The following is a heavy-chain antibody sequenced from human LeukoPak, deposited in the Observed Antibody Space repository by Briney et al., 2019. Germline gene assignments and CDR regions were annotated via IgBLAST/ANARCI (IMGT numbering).Heavy chain of an antibody. V-gene: IGHV3-23*01. CDR1: GFTFSSYA. CDR3: AKGRGNNYDGPRFDP. Sequence: GGSLRLSCAASGFTFSSYAMSWVRQAPGKGLEWVSAISGSGGSTYYADSVKGRFTISRDISKNTLDLQMNSLRAEDTAVYYCAKGRGNNYDGPRFDPWGQGTLVTVSS. CDR2: ISGSGGST. D-gene: IGHD3-22*01. J-gene: IGHJ5*02.